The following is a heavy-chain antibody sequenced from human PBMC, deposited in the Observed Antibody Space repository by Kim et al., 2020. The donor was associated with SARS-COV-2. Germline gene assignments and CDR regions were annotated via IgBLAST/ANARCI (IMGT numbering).Heavy chain of an antibody. J-gene: IGHJ3*02. CDR2: ISWNCGSI. D-gene: IGHD3-22*01. CDR3: TKFPHYESAFDI. V-gene: IGHV3-9*01. CDR1: GFTFDDYD. Sequence: GGSLRLFCAVSGFTFDDYDMHWVRQAPGKGLEWVSGISWNCGSIGYADSVKGRFTITRGNAKNSLYLQMNSLRAEDTALYYCTKFPHYESAFDIWGQGTIVTVSS.